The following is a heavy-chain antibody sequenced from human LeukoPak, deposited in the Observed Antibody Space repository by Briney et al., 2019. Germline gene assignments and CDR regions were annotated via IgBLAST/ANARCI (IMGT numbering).Heavy chain of an antibody. CDR1: GYSFTSYW. D-gene: IGHD6-13*01. Sequence: GESLKISCKGSGYSFTSYWIGWVRQMPGKGLECIGIIYPGDSDTRYSPSFQGQVTISADKSISTAYLQWSSLKASDTAMYYCARQHRMMYSSSWTDAFDIWGQGTMVTVSS. J-gene: IGHJ3*02. CDR3: ARQHRMMYSSSWTDAFDI. CDR2: IYPGDSDT. V-gene: IGHV5-51*01.